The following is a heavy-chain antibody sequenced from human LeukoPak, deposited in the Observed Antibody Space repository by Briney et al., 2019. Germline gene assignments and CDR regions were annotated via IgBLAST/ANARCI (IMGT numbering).Heavy chain of an antibody. CDR3: ARNDRLGDIVVVVAAPNFDY. V-gene: IGHV4-34*01. D-gene: IGHD2-15*01. CDR1: GGSFSGYY. J-gene: IGHJ4*02. CDR2: INHSGST. Sequence: PSETLSLTCAVYGGSFSGYYWSWIRQPPGKGLEWIGEINHSGSTNYNPSLKSRVTISVDTSKNQFSPKLSSVTAADTAVYYCARNDRLGDIVVVVAAPNFDYWGQGTLVTVSS.